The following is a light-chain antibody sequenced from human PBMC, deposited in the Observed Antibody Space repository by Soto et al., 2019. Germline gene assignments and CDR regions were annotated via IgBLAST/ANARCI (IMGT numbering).Light chain of an antibody. CDR3: DSYTSSSSYV. Sequence: QSVLTQPASVFGAPGQSIAISLPGTGRVVGDNRYVSWSQQHPGKAPKLIIYDVSNRPSGVSDRFSGSKSGNTASLTISGLQSEDEADYYCDSYTSSSSYVFGTGTKVTVL. J-gene: IGLJ1*01. CDR2: DVS. CDR1: GRVVGDNRY. V-gene: IGLV2-14*01.